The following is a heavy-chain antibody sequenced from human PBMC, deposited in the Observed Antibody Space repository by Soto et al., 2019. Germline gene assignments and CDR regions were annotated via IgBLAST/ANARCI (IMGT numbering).Heavy chain of an antibody. J-gene: IGHJ4*02. CDR1: GFTFSMYW. CDR3: TRGPRSTSTGTGAF. CDR2: INDDGSST. D-gene: IGHD1-1*01. Sequence: GGSLRLSCAASGFTFSMYWMHWVRQVPGKGPEWVSRINDDGSSTNYADSVKGRFTISRDNAKNTLYPQMNDLRAEDTAVYYCTRGPRSTSTGTGAFWGQGTLVTVSS. V-gene: IGHV3-74*01.